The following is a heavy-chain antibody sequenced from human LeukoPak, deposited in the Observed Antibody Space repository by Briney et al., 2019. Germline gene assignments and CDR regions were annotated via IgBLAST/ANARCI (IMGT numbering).Heavy chain of an antibody. Sequence: GGSLRLSCEASGFTFRSYAMSWVRQAPGKGLEWVSVIYSGGSTYYADSVKGRFTISRDNSKNTLYLQMNSLRAEDTAVYYCAKDRSRYSSGWSGVDYWGQGTLVTVSS. J-gene: IGHJ4*02. CDR3: AKDRSRYSSGWSGVDY. CDR1: GFTFRSYA. V-gene: IGHV3-66*02. D-gene: IGHD6-19*01. CDR2: IYSGGST.